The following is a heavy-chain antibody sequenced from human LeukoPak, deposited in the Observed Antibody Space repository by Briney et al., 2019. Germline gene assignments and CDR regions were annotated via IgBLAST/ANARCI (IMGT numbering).Heavy chain of an antibody. CDR3: AREDRYCSSGSCYS. V-gene: IGHV4-34*01. J-gene: IGHJ4*02. CDR2: INHSGST. CDR1: GGSFSGYY. D-gene: IGHD2-15*01. Sequence: SETLSLTCAVYGGSFSGYYWSWIRQPPGKGLERIGEINHSGSTNYNPSLKSRVTISVDTSKNQFSLKLSSVTAADTAVYYCAREDRYCSSGSCYSWGQGTLVTVSS.